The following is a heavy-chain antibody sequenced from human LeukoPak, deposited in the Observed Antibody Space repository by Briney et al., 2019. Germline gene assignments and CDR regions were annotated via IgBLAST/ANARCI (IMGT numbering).Heavy chain of an antibody. J-gene: IGHJ4*02. CDR3: ASDTYYYDSSGYPDDY. Sequence: GGSLRLSCAASGFTFSSYSMNWVRQAPGEGLEWVSSISSSSSYIYYADSVKGRFTISRDNAKNSLYLQMNSLRAEDTAVYYCASDTYYYDSSGYPDDYWGQGTLVTVSS. D-gene: IGHD3-22*01. CDR1: GFTFSSYS. CDR2: ISSSSSYI. V-gene: IGHV3-21*01.